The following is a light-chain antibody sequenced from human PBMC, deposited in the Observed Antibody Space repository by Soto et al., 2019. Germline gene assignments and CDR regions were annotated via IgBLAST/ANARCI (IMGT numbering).Light chain of an antibody. J-gene: IGKJ3*01. CDR3: QQYGRSPFT. V-gene: IGKV3-20*01. CDR2: GAS. Sequence: EIGLTQSSGTLSFSPGERATLSCRASQRVSRNHLAWYQQRPDQAPRGVIYGASTRATGIPERFSGSGSGTDFTLTISRLEPKDFAVYYCQQYGRSPFTFGPGTKVDIK. CDR1: QRVSRNH.